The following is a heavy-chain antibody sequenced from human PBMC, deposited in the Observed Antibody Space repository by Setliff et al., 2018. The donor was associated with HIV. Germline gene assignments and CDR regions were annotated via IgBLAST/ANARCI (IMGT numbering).Heavy chain of an antibody. CDR1: GGSISNSNYF. CDR3: ARSYCGGGLCFRGLDL. D-gene: IGHD2-21*01. J-gene: IGHJ6*02. CDR2: AGSADYGGNA. Sequence: SETLSLTCTVSGGSISNSNYFWDWIRQPPGKGLEWIGSAGSADYGGNAYYNPSLKSRVTISVETSKNQFSLKLASVTAADTAVYYCARSYCGGGLCFRGLDLWGQGTTVTVSS. V-gene: IGHV4-39*07.